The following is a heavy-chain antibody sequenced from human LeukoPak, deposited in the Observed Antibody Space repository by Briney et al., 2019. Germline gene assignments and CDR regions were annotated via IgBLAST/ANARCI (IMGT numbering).Heavy chain of an antibody. J-gene: IGHJ3*02. CDR2: IYHCGST. Sequence: SETLSLTCAVSGGSISSGGYYWSWIRQPPGEGLEWIGNIYHCGSTYYNPSLKSRVTISVDRSNNQFSLKLTSVTAADTAVYYCARAFPFDDYGDPDAFDIWGQGTMVTVSS. CDR1: GGSISSGGYY. CDR3: ARAFPFDDYGDPDAFDI. D-gene: IGHD4-17*01. V-gene: IGHV4-30-2*01.